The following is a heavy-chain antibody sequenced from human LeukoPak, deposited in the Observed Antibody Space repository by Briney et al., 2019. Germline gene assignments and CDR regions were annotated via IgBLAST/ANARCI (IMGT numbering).Heavy chain of an antibody. CDR2: ISAYNGNT. Sequence: GASVKVSCKASGYTFSSHGITWVRQAPGQGLEWMGWISAYNGNTNYAQKLQGRVTITADESTSTAYMELSSLRSEDTAVYYCASLLSRILWPSPQNYYMDVWGKGTTVTVSS. CDR1: GYTFSSHG. D-gene: IGHD2-21*01. V-gene: IGHV1-18*01. J-gene: IGHJ6*03. CDR3: ASLLSRILWPSPQNYYMDV.